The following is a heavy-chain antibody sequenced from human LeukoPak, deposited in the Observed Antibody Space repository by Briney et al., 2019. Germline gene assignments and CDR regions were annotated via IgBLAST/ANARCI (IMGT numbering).Heavy chain of an antibody. J-gene: IGHJ4*02. V-gene: IGHV3-23*01. CDR2: ISGSGGST. Sequence: GGSLRLSCAASGFTFSSYAMTWVRQAPGKGLEWVSAISGSGGSTYYADSVKGRFTISRDNSKNTLYLQMNSLRAEDTAVYYCAKSAYYYGSGSYYNYWGQGTLVTVSS. CDR1: GFTFSSYA. D-gene: IGHD3-10*01. CDR3: AKSAYYYGSGSYYNY.